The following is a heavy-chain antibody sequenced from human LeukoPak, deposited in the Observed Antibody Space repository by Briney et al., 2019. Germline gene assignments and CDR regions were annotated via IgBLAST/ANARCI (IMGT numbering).Heavy chain of an antibody. Sequence: GGSLRLSCAASGFTFSSYWMSWVRQAPGKGLEWVANIKQDGSEKYYVDSVKGRFTISRDNAKNSLYLQMNSLRAEDTAVYYCAREGDYVWGSYRYTPFDYWGQGTLVTVSS. CDR1: GFTFSSYW. CDR3: AREGDYVWGSYRYTPFDY. V-gene: IGHV3-7*01. D-gene: IGHD3-16*02. J-gene: IGHJ4*02. CDR2: IKQDGSEK.